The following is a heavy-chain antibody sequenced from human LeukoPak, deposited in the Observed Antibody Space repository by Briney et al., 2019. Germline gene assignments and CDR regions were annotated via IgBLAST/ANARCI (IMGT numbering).Heavy chain of an antibody. Sequence: PGRSLRLSCAASGFTFSSYGIHWVRQAPGKGLEWVAVIWYDGNNKYYADSVKGRFTISRDNSKNTLYLQMNSLRAEDTAVYYCARDRLVGAPVYYFDFWGQGTLVTVSS. D-gene: IGHD1-26*01. CDR1: GFTFSSYG. V-gene: IGHV3-33*01. CDR2: IWYDGNNK. J-gene: IGHJ4*02. CDR3: ARDRLVGAPVYYFDF.